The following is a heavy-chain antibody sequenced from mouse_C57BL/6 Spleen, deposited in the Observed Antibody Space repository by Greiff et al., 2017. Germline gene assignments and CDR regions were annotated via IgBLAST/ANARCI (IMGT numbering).Heavy chain of an antibody. J-gene: IGHJ2*01. Sequence: QVQLQQSVPELVKPGASVKISCKASGYAFSSSWMNWVKQRPGKGLEWIGRIYPGDGDTNYNGKFKGKATLTADKSSSTAYMQLSSLTSEDSAVYFCASEGDFDYWGQGTTLTVSS. CDR2: IYPGDGDT. V-gene: IGHV1-82*01. CDR3: ASEGDFDY. CDR1: GYAFSSSW.